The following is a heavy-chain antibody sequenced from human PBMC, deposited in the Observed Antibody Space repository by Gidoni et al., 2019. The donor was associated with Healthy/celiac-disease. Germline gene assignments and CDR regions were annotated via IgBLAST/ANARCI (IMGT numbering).Heavy chain of an antibody. Sequence: QVQLQESGPGLVKPSETLSLTCAVSGYSISSGYYWGWIRQPPGKGLEWIGSIYHSGSTYYNPSLKSRVTISVDTSKNQFSLKLSSVTAADTAVYYCARGVPTPLGDYGMDVWGQGTTVTVSS. D-gene: IGHD5-12*01. CDR3: ARGVPTPLGDYGMDV. CDR1: GYSISSGYY. CDR2: IYHSGST. V-gene: IGHV4-38-2*01. J-gene: IGHJ6*02.